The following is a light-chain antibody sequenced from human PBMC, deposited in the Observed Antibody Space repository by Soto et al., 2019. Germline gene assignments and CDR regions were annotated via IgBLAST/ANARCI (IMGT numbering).Light chain of an antibody. J-gene: IGKJ5*01. CDR1: QSVSSN. CDR3: QQYNSWPFT. Sequence: EIVMTQTPATLSVSPGERATLSCRASQSVSSNLAWYQQKPGQAPRLLIYGASTRATGIPARFSGSGSGTEFTLTISSLQSEDFAVYYCQQYNSWPFTFGQGTRLEIK. CDR2: GAS. V-gene: IGKV3-15*01.